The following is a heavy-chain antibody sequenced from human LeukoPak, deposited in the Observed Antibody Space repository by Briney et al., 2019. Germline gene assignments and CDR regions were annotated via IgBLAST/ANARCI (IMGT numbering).Heavy chain of an antibody. CDR3: VRGLDYFDY. D-gene: IGHD6-6*01. V-gene: IGHV3-23*01. CDR2: ITGSGGNT. CDR1: GFIFSNYA. Sequence: GGSLRLSCAASGFIFSNYAMGWGRQAPGKGLEWASSITGSGGNTYYADSVKGRFTFSRDNSKNTLHLQMNSLRAEGTAVYYCVRGLDYFDYWGQGTLVTVSS. J-gene: IGHJ4*02.